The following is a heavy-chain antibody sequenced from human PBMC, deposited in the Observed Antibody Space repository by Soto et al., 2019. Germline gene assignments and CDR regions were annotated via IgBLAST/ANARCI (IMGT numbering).Heavy chain of an antibody. CDR1: DGFIRSSNYY. D-gene: IGHD2-15*01. CDR2: IYSSGTT. V-gene: IGHV4-39*01. J-gene: IGHJ6*02. Sequence: SETLSLTYTVADGFIRSSNYYWGWISQAPGKGLEWIGSIYSSGTTYYNPSLKSRVTISVDTSSNLFSLQLSSVTAADTAIYYCARHNYCSGDTCHLRYYGMDVWGQGTTVTVSS. CDR3: ARHNYCSGDTCHLRYYGMDV.